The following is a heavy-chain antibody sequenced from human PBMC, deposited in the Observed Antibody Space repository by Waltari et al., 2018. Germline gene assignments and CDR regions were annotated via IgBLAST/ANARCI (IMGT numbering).Heavy chain of an antibody. V-gene: IGHV1-18*01. CDR3: ARYRLTIGYYYYMDV. CDR2: SSAYNGNT. CDR1: GYTFTSYG. J-gene: IGHJ6*03. D-gene: IGHD7-27*01. Sequence: QVQLVQSGAEVKKPGASVKVSCKASGYTFTSYGISWVRQAPGQGLEWMGWSSAYNGNTNDAQKLQGRVTMTTDTSTSTAYMELRSLRSDDTAVYYCARYRLTIGYYYYMDVWGKGTTVTVSS.